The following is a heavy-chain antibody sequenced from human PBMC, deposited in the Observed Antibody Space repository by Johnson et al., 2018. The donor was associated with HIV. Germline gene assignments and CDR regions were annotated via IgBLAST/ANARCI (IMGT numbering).Heavy chain of an antibody. CDR3: AKETPSSGGTFDI. D-gene: IGHD6-25*01. Sequence: QVQLVESGGGVVQPGRSLRLSCAASGFSFSNYAMHWVRQAPGKGLEWVAVISYDGSNKYYADSVKGRFTISRDNSKNTLYLQMNSLRAEDTAVYYCAKETPSSGGTFDIWGQGTMVTVSS. V-gene: IGHV3-30*04. J-gene: IGHJ3*02. CDR2: ISYDGSNK. CDR1: GFSFSNYA.